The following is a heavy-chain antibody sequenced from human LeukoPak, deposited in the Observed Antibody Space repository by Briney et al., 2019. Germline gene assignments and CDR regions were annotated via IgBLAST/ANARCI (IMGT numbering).Heavy chain of an antibody. CDR1: GFTFSRKS. CDR2: ISNDGSNK. CDR3: ARDISSGYDALEI. J-gene: IGHJ3*02. D-gene: IGHD5-12*01. Sequence: GGSLRFSCAASGFTFSRKSIHCVRQAPGKGLEWVALISNDGSNKYYADSVKGRFTISRDNSKNTLYLQMNSLRAEDTAVYYCARDISSGYDALEIWGQGTMVTGSS. V-gene: IGHV3-30-3*01.